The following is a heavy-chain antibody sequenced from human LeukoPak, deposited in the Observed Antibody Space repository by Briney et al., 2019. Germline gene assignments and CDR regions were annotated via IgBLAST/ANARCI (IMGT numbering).Heavy chain of an antibody. CDR3: AREDYSDAFDI. D-gene: IGHD3-10*01. Sequence: SGTLSLTCAVSGGSISSSNWWSWVRQPPGKGLEWIGEIYHSGSTNYNPSLKSRVTISVDTSKNQFSLRLSSVTAADTAVYYCAREDYSDAFDIWGRGTMVTVSS. CDR1: GGSISSSNW. V-gene: IGHV4-4*02. CDR2: IYHSGST. J-gene: IGHJ3*02.